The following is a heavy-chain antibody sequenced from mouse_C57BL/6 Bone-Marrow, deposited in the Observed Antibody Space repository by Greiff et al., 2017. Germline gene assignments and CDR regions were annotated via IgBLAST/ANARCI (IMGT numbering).Heavy chain of an antibody. CDR1: GYTFTSYG. CDR2: IYPRSGNT. V-gene: IGHV1-81*01. CDR3: ARSPYGNYDYYAMDY. J-gene: IGHJ4*01. Sequence: QVQLQQSGAELARPGASVKLSCKASGYTFTSYGISWVKQRTGQGLEWIGEIYPRSGNTYYNEKFKGKATLTADKSSSTAYMELRSLTSEDSAVYFCARSPYGNYDYYAMDYWGQGTSVTVSS. D-gene: IGHD2-1*01.